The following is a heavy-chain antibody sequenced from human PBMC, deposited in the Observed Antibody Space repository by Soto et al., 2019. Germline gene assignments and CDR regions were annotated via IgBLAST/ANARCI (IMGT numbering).Heavy chain of an antibody. Sequence: TLSLTCTVSGGSISSSSYYWGWIRQPPGKGLEWIGSIYYSGSTYYNPSLKSRVTISVDTSKNQFSLKLSSVTAADTAVYYCARHYGSGSSNWFDPWGQGTLVTVSS. CDR2: IYYSGST. D-gene: IGHD3-10*01. J-gene: IGHJ5*02. CDR3: ARHYGSGSSNWFDP. CDR1: GGSISSSSYY. V-gene: IGHV4-39*01.